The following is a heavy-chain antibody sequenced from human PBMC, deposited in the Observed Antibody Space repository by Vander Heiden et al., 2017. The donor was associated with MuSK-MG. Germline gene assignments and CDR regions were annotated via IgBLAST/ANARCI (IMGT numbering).Heavy chain of an antibody. Sequence: QVQLQESGPGLVKPSQTLSLTCTVSGGSISSGGYYWSWIRQHPGKGLEWIGYIYYSGSTYYNPSLKSRVTISVDTSKNQFSLKLSSLTAADTAVYYCGRGGSTSVGDGMDVWFQGSTVTDSS. CDR2: IYYSGST. V-gene: IGHV4-31*03. CDR1: GGSISSGGYY. J-gene: IGHJ6*01. D-gene: IGHD2-2*01. CDR3: GRGGSTSVGDGMDV.